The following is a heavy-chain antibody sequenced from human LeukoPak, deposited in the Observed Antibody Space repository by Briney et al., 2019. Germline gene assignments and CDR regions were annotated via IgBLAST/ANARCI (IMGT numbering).Heavy chain of an antibody. V-gene: IGHV4-59*12. CDR2: IYYSGST. CDR3: ASAIAADYFDY. Sequence: PSETLSLTCTVSGGSISSYYWSWIRQPPGKGLEWIGYIYYSGSTNYNPSLKSRVTTSVDTSKNQFSLKLSSVTAADTAVYYCASAIAADYFDYWGQGTLVTVSS. D-gene: IGHD6-25*01. CDR1: GGSISSYY. J-gene: IGHJ4*02.